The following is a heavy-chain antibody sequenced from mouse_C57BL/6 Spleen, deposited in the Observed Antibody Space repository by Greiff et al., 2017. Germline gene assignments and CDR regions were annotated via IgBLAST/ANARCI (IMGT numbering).Heavy chain of an antibody. Sequence: VQLQQPGAELVRPGSSVKLSCKASGYTFTSYTMHWVKQRPGQGLEWIGYINPSSGYPKYNQKFKDKATLTADKSSSTAYMQLSSLTSEDSAVYYCALYYDYDGDYWGQGTTLTGSS. CDR1: GYTFTSYT. CDR3: ALYYDYDGDY. D-gene: IGHD2-4*01. CDR2: INPSSGYP. V-gene: IGHV1-4*01. J-gene: IGHJ2*01.